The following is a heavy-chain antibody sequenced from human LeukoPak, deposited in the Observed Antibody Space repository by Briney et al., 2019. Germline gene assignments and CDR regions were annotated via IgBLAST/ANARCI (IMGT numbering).Heavy chain of an antibody. CDR2: INWNGGRT. V-gene: IGHV3-20*04. Sequence: PGGSLRLSCAASGFTFDDYVMSWVSQGPGKGLEWVSGINWNGGRTGYADSVKGRFTISRDNAKNSLYLQMNSLRAEDTAVYYCAKVLGGYGYFDYWGQGTLVTVSS. CDR1: GFTFDDYV. J-gene: IGHJ4*02. CDR3: AKVLGGYGYFDY. D-gene: IGHD5-12*01.